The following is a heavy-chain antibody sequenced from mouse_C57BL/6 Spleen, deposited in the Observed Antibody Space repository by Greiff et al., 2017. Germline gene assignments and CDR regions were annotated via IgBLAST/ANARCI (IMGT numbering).Heavy chain of an antibody. V-gene: IGHV1-18*01. Sequence: VQLKQSGPELVKPGASVKIPCKASGYTFTDYNMDWVKQSHGKSLEWIGDINPNNGGTIYNQKFKGKATLTVDKSSSTAYMELRSLTSEDTAVYYCAREGLGKEGITYYAMDYWGQGTSVTVSS. CDR1: GYTFTDYN. D-gene: IGHD1-1*01. CDR2: INPNNGGT. J-gene: IGHJ4*01. CDR3: AREGLGKEGITYYAMDY.